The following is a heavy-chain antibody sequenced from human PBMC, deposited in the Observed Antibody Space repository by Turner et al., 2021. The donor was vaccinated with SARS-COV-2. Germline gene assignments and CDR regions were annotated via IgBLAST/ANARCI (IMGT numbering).Heavy chain of an antibody. D-gene: IGHD4-17*01. V-gene: IGHV4-31*03. CDR1: GGSISSGGYY. Sequence: QVQLQELGPGLVKPSQALSLSCPVPGGSISSGGYYWSWTRQHPGKGLEWIGYIYYSGSTYYNPSLKSRVTISVDTSKNQFSLKLSSVTAADTAVYYCARDYGGNSNYFDYWGQGTLVTVSS. J-gene: IGHJ4*02. CDR2: IYYSGST. CDR3: ARDYGGNSNYFDY.